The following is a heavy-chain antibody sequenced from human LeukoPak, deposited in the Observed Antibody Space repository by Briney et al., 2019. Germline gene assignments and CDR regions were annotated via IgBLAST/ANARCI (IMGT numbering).Heavy chain of an antibody. Sequence: SETLSLTCTVSGGSISSHYWSWIRQPPGKGLEWIGYIYYSGSTNYNPSLKSRVTISVDTSKNQFSLKLSSVTAADTAVYYCARELRKRAFDIWGQGTMVTVSS. CDR2: IYYSGST. CDR3: ARELRKRAFDI. D-gene: IGHD4-17*01. CDR1: GGSISSHY. J-gene: IGHJ3*02. V-gene: IGHV4-59*11.